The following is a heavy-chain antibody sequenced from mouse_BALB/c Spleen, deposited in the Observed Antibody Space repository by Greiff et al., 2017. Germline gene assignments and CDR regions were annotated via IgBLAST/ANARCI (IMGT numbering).Heavy chain of an antibody. CDR2: INSNGGST. Sequence: EVKLMESGGGLVQPGGSLKLSCAASGFTFSSYGMSWVRQTPDKRLELVATINSNGGSTYYPDSVKGRFTISRDNAKNTLYLQMSSLKSEDTAMYYCARDSSGYAWFAYWGQGTLVTVSA. V-gene: IGHV5-6-3*01. CDR3: ARDSSGYAWFAY. CDR1: GFTFSSYG. J-gene: IGHJ3*01. D-gene: IGHD3-1*01.